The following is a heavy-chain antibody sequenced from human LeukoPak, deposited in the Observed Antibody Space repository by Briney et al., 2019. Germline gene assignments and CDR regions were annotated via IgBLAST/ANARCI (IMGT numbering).Heavy chain of an antibody. D-gene: IGHD3-10*01. CDR1: GFTFNTYT. Sequence: GGSLRLSCAASGFTFNTYTMNWVRQAPGKGLEWLTFTWSDGRSEYYADSVKGRFTVSRDNSKNTVYLQINSLRVEDTAVYYCARAGSHWHYVYWGQGAVVTVSS. CDR3: ARAGSHWHYVY. CDR2: TWSDGRSE. J-gene: IGHJ4*02. V-gene: IGHV3-33*08.